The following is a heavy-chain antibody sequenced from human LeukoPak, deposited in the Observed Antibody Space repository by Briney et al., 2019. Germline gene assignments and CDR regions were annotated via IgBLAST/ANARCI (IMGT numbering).Heavy chain of an antibody. D-gene: IGHD3-22*01. CDR2: MYHSGTT. CDR3: VRGYYYDSSGYWVRAFDI. Sequence: SQTLSLTCAVSGGSISSGGYSWSWIRQPPGRGLEWIGYMYHSGTTHYNPSLKSRVTISVDRSKNQFSLKLSSVTAADTAVYYCVRGYYYDSSGYWVRAFDIWGQGTMVTVSS. V-gene: IGHV4-30-2*01. J-gene: IGHJ3*02. CDR1: GGSISSGGYS.